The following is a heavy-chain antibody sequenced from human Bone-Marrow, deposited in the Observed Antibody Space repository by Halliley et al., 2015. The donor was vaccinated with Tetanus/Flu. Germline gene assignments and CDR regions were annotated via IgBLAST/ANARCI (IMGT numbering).Heavy chain of an antibody. V-gene: IGHV4-4*02. Sequence: SLRLSCAVSGGSISSSNWWTWVRQPPGKGLEWIGELYHSGSTNYNPSLKSRVTISVDKSKNQFSLKLSSVTAADTAVYYCATPYCTNASCPPNWGHGTLVTVSS. CDR3: ATPYCTNASCPPN. J-gene: IGHJ4*01. CDR2: LYHSGST. D-gene: IGHD2-8*01. CDR1: GGSISSSNW.